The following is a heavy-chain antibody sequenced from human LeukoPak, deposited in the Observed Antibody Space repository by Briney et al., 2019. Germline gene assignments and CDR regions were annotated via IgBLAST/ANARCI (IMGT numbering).Heavy chain of an antibody. CDR1: GFTFSTYV. CDR3: AKDRVITVREVIVIPAGVLDY. J-gene: IGHJ4*02. CDR2: ISSNGDNT. D-gene: IGHD3-16*02. Sequence: PGGSLRLSCSVSGFTFSTYVMHWVRQAPGKGLEYVSAISSNGDNTYYADSVKGRFTISRDNSKNTLYLQMNSLRAEDTAVYYCAKDRVITVREVIVIPAGVLDYCGQGTLVTVSS. V-gene: IGHV3-64*04.